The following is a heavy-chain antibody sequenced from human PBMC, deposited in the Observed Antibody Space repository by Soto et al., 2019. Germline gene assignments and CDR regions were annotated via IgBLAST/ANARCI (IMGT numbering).Heavy chain of an antibody. CDR1: GYTFTSYG. J-gene: IGHJ5*02. CDR2: ISAYNGNT. Sequence: QVQLVQSGAEVKKPGASVKVSCKASGYTFTSYGISWVRQAPGQGLEWMGWISAYNGNTNYAQKLPGRVTMTTDTSPSTAYMELRSLRSDDTAVYYCARDFDVDTMVRGLVRFDPWGQGTLVTVSS. D-gene: IGHD3-10*01. CDR3: ARDFDVDTMVRGLVRFDP. V-gene: IGHV1-18*01.